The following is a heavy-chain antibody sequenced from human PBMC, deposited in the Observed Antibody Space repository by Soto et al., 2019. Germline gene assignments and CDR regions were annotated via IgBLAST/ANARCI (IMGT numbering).Heavy chain of an antibody. CDR1: TFTFSAYD. CDR3: ANGRYFGSGSHCPDLDC. D-gene: IGHD3-10*01. CDR2: ISYHGRNK. V-gene: IGHV3-30*18. J-gene: IGHJ4*02. Sequence: QVQLVESGGGVVQPGRSLRLSCAASTFTFSAYDMHWARQAPGRGLEWVASISYHGRNKYYADSVKGRFTISRDNSKNTLNLQMDSLRAEDTAVYYCANGRYFGSGSHCPDLDCWGQGTLVTVSS.